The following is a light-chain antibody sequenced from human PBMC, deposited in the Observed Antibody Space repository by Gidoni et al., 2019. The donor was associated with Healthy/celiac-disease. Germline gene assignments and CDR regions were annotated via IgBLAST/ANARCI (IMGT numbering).Light chain of an antibody. CDR2: GAS. Sequence: EIVLTQTPGTLSWSPGERATLSCRASQRVRSSYLAWYQQKPGQAPRLLIYGASSRATGIPDRFSGSGSGTDFTLTISRLEPEDFAVYYCQQYGSSPGTFGQGTKVEIK. J-gene: IGKJ1*01. V-gene: IGKV3-20*01. CDR1: QRVRSSY. CDR3: QQYGSSPGT.